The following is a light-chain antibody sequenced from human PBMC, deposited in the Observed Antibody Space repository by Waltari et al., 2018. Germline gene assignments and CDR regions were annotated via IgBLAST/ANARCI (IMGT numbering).Light chain of an antibody. CDR3: QQSYSTWT. CDR2: VAS. Sequence: DIQMTQSPSSLSASVGDRVIITCRASQSINTNLNWYKQKPGKAPKLLIYVASSLQSGGPSRVSGTGAGTDFPLTINSLQPEDFATYYCQQSYSTWTFGQGTKVEIK. J-gene: IGKJ1*01. CDR1: QSINTN. V-gene: IGKV1-39*01.